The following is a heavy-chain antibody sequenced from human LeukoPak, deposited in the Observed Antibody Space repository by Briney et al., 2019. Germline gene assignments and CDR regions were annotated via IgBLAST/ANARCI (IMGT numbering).Heavy chain of an antibody. J-gene: IGHJ4*02. CDR2: IIESGAAT. CDR3: VRDQVAGTEY. Sequence: GGSLRLSCAASGFTLSSYGMSWVRQAPGKGLEWVSVIIESGAATYYADSVKGRFTISRDNSKNTLYLKMNSLRAEDTAIYYCVRDQVAGTEYWGQGTLVTVSS. D-gene: IGHD6-19*01. CDR1: GFTLSSYG. V-gene: IGHV3-23*01.